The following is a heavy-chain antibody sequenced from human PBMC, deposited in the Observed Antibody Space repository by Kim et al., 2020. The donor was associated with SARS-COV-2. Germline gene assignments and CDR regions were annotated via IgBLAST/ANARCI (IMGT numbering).Heavy chain of an antibody. CDR1: GYTFTGYY. Sequence: ASVKVSCKASGYTFTGYYMHWVRQAPGQGLEWMGRINPNSGGTNYAQKFQGRVTMTRDTSISTAYMELSRLRSDDTAVYYCARIGGGDTAMVYYYYGMDVWGQGTTVTVSS. J-gene: IGHJ6*02. V-gene: IGHV1-2*06. D-gene: IGHD5-18*01. CDR3: ARIGGGDTAMVYYYYGMDV. CDR2: INPNSGGT.